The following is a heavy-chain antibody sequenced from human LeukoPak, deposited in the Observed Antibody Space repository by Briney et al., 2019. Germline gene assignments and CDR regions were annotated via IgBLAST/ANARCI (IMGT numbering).Heavy chain of an antibody. V-gene: IGHV3-15*01. CDR3: TTQYYDFWSGYCVY. J-gene: IGHJ4*02. CDR2: IKSKTDGGTT. D-gene: IGHD3-3*01. CDR1: GFTFSNAW. Sequence: GGSLRLSCAASGFTFSNAWMSWVRQAPGKGLEWVGRIKSKTDGGTTDYAAPVKGRFTISRDDSKNTLYLQMNSLKTEDTAVYYCTTQYYDFWSGYCVYWGQGTLVTVSS.